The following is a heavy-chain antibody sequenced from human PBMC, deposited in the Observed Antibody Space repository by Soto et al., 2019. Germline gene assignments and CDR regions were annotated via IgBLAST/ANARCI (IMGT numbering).Heavy chain of an antibody. J-gene: IGHJ4*02. CDR2: INHSGST. V-gene: IGHV4-34*01. CDR3: ARGGRAYGSGSYFWSFDY. D-gene: IGHD3-10*01. Sequence: QVQLQQWGAGLLKPSETLSLTCAVYGGSFSGYYWSWIRQPPGKGLEWIGEINHSGSTHYNPSLKSVVTISVDTSNRQFSLKLSYVTAADTAVYYWARGGRAYGSGSYFWSFDYWGQGTLVTVSS. CDR1: GGSFSGYY.